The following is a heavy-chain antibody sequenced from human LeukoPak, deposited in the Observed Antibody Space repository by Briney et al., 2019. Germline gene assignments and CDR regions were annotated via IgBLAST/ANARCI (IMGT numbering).Heavy chain of an antibody. J-gene: IGHJ5*02. D-gene: IGHD1-26*01. CDR1: GFTFSSYA. CDR2: ISNSGDST. V-gene: IGHV3-23*01. Sequence: GGPLRLSCAASGFTFSSYAMSWVRQAPGKGLEWVSGISNSGDSTYYAASVKGRFTISRDNAKNTLNLQMDSLRAEDTALYYCAKAVTGSYLKWFDPWGQGTLVTVSS. CDR3: AKAVTGSYLKWFDP.